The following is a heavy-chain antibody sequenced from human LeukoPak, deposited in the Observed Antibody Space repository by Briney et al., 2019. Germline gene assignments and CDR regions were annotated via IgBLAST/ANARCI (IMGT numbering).Heavy chain of an antibody. J-gene: IGHJ3*02. D-gene: IGHD4-23*01. CDR1: GGTFSSYA. V-gene: IGHV1-69*17. CDR3: ARDPYGGTPSADAFDI. Sequence: ASVKVSCKASGGTFSSYAISWVRQAPGQGLEWMGGIIPIFGIANYAQKFQGRVTITADKSTSTAYMELSSLRSEDTAVYYCARDPYGGTPSADAFDIWGQGTMVTVSS. CDR2: IIPIFGIA.